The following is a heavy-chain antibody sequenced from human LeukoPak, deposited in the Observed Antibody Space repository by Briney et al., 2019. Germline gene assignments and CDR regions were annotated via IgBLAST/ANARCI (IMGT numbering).Heavy chain of an antibody. Sequence: GGSLRLSCAASGFTFSSYSMNWVRQAPGKGLEWVSSISSSSSYIYYADSVKGRFTISRDNAKNSLYLQMNSLRAEDTAVYYCAKVLTLVVITFGGVTAIDYWGQGTLVTVSS. J-gene: IGHJ4*02. D-gene: IGHD3-16*01. CDR1: GFTFSSYS. V-gene: IGHV3-21*01. CDR3: AKVLTLVVITFGGVTAIDY. CDR2: ISSSSSYI.